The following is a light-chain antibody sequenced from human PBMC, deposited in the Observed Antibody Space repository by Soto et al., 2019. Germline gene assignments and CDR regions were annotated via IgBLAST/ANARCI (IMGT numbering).Light chain of an antibody. CDR1: QSVSGRY. J-gene: IGKJ1*01. CDR3: QQYGSSPWT. CDR2: GAS. Sequence: EIVLTQSPGTLSLSPGERATLSCRASQSVSGRYLAWYQQKPGQAPRLLIYGASSRATGIPDRFSGSGSGTDFTLTISRLEPEDFAVYYCQQYGSSPWTFGQGTKVDIK. V-gene: IGKV3-20*01.